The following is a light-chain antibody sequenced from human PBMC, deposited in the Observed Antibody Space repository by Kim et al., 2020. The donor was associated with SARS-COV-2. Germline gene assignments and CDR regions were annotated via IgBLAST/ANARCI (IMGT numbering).Light chain of an antibody. CDR2: AIN. CDR3: AVWDDSLSGWV. J-gene: IGLJ3*02. V-gene: IGLV1-47*01. Sequence: GQRVNISRAASSSSTAKNVVCWSQHLPGPARNLLISAINQRPSGFPDRFSAAKSGTSASLATSGLRSEDEADYYCAVWDDSLSGWVFGGGTQLTV. CDR1: SSSTAKNV.